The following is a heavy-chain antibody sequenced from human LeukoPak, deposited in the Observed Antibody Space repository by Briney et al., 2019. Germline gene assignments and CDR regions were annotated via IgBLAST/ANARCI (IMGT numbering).Heavy chain of an antibody. D-gene: IGHD1-14*01. V-gene: IGHV4-4*09. J-gene: IGHJ6*03. CDR1: GGSISSYY. Sequence: SETLSLTCTVSGGSISSYYWSWIRQPPGKGLEWIGYIYTSGSTNYNPSLKSRVTISVDTSKNQFSLKLSSVTAADTAVYYCARNLYYYYYMDVWGKGTTLTVSS. CDR3: ARNLYYYYYMDV. CDR2: IYTSGST.